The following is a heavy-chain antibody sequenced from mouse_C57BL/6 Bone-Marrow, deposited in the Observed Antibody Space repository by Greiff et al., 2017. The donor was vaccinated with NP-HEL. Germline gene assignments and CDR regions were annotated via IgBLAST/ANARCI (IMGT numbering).Heavy chain of an antibody. Sequence: QVQLKESGAELARPGASVKMSCKASGYTFTSYTMHWVKQRPGQGLEWIGYINPSSGYTKYNQKFKDKATLTADKSSSTAYMQLSSLTSEDSAVYYCAKGKAMDYWGQGTSVTVSS. V-gene: IGHV1-4*01. CDR3: AKGKAMDY. CDR2: INPSSGYT. CDR1: GYTFTSYT. J-gene: IGHJ4*01.